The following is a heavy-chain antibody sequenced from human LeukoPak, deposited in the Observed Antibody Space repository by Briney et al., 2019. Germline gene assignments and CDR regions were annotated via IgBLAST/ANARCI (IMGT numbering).Heavy chain of an antibody. V-gene: IGHV3-23*01. CDR3: AKAYLQTLHGVLNWFDP. CDR2: ISGSGGST. Sequence: GGSLRLSCAASGFTFSDYYMSWIRQAPGKGLEWVSAISGSGGSTYYADSVKGRFTISRDNSKNTLYLQMNSLRAEDTAVYYCAKAYLQTLHGVLNWFDPWGQGTLVTVSS. J-gene: IGHJ5*02. D-gene: IGHD4-17*01. CDR1: GFTFSDYY.